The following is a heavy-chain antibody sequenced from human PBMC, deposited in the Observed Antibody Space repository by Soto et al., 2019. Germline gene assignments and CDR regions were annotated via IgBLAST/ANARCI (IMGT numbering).Heavy chain of an antibody. CDR2: ISSSSSYI. D-gene: IGHD5-18*01. J-gene: IGHJ4*02. Sequence: GGSLRLSCAASGFTFSSYSMNWVRQAPGKGLEWVSSISSSSSYIYYADSVKGRFTISRDNAKNSLYLQMNSLRAEDTAVYYCARDLSGGYSLSYYFDYWGQGTLVTVSS. CDR3: ARDLSGGYSLSYYFDY. V-gene: IGHV3-21*01. CDR1: GFTFSSYS.